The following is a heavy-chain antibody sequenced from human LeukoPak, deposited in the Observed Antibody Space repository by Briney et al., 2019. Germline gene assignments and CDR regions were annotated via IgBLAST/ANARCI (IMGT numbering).Heavy chain of an antibody. V-gene: IGHV3-7*01. CDR1: RFTFYNFW. CDR2: IKPDGGEK. D-gene: IGHD6-13*01. CDR3: ASGYSSSWATFDY. J-gene: IGHJ4*02. Sequence: GGSLRLSCAASRFTFYNFWMTWVRQAPGKGLQWVANIKPDGGEKNYVDSVKGRFTISRGNAKNSVFLQMNSLRAEDTAVYFCASGYSSSWATFDYWGRGTLVTVSS.